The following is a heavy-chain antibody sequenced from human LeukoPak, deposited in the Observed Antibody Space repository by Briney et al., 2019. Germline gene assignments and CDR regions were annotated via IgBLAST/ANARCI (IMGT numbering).Heavy chain of an antibody. CDR1: GGSISSGSYY. D-gene: IGHD5-18*01. CDR3: ARDTAWRAFDI. J-gene: IGHJ3*02. CDR2: IYTSGST. Sequence: SQTLSLTCTVSGGSISSGSYYWSWIRQPAGKGLEWIGRIYTSGSTNYNPSLKSRVTISVDTSKNQFSLKLSSVTAADTVVSYCARDTAWRAFDIWGQGTMVTVSS. V-gene: IGHV4-61*02.